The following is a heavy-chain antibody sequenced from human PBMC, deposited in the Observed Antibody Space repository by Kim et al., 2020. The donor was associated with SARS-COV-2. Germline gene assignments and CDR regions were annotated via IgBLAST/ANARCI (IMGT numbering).Heavy chain of an antibody. D-gene: IGHD6-13*01. Sequence: NPSLKSRVTISVDPAKNQFALKLSSVTAADTAVYYCAREGEAAGTYFLDYWGQGTLVTVSS. CDR3: AREGEAAGTYFLDY. J-gene: IGHJ4*02. V-gene: IGHV4-30-2*04.